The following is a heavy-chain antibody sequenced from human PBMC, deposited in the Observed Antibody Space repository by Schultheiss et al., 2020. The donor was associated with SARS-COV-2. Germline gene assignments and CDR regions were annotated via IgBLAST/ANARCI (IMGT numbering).Heavy chain of an antibody. CDR1: GGSVSSGSYY. CDR3: ARLGPIVVVAGAKNWFDP. CDR2: IYYSGST. J-gene: IGHJ5*02. Sequence: SQTLSLTCTVSGGSVSSGSYYWSWIRQPPGKGLEWIGYIYYSGSTNYNPSLKSRVTISVDTSKNQFSLKLSSVTAADTAVYYCARLGPIVVVAGAKNWFDPWGQGTLVTVSS. D-gene: IGHD2-2*01. V-gene: IGHV4-61*01.